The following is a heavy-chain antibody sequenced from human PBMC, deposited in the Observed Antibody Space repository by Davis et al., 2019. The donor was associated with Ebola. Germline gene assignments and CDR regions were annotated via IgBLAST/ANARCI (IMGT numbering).Heavy chain of an antibody. Sequence: GESLKIFCKGSGYSFTNYWIAWVRQMPGKGLEWMGIIYPGDSDTTYSPSFQGQVTISVDKSISTAYLQWSSLKASDTAMYYCARHIYPGGFLEWFPPYDYWGQGTLVTVSS. CDR2: IYPGDSDT. CDR3: ARHIYPGGFLEWFPPYDY. D-gene: IGHD3-3*01. V-gene: IGHV5-51*01. J-gene: IGHJ4*02. CDR1: GYSFTNYW.